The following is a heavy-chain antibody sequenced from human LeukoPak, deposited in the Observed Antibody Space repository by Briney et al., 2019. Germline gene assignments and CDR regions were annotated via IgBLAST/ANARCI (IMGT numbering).Heavy chain of an antibody. CDR3: ARAHYYDTSALDY. J-gene: IGHJ4*02. CDR2: IYYSGST. D-gene: IGHD3-22*01. V-gene: IGHV4-59*01. Sequence: SETLSPTCTVSGGSITSYYWSWIRQPPGKGLEWIGYIYYSGSTNYNPSLKSRVTISVDTSKNQFSLKLSSVTAADTAVYYCARAHYYDTSALDYWGQGTLVTVSS. CDR1: GGSITSYY.